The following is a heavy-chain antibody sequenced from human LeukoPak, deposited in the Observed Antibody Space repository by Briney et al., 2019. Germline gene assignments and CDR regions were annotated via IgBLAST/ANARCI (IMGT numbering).Heavy chain of an antibody. V-gene: IGHV3-66*01. D-gene: IGHD6-6*01. CDR1: GFTVSSNY. CDR3: AREAPNYYYGMDV. J-gene: IGHJ6*02. CDR2: IYSGGST. Sequence: PGGSLRLSCAASGFTVSSNYMSWVRHAPGKGLELVSVIYSGGSTYYADSVKGRFTISRDNSKNTLYLQMNSLRAEDTAVYYCAREAPNYYYGMDVWGQGTTVTVSS.